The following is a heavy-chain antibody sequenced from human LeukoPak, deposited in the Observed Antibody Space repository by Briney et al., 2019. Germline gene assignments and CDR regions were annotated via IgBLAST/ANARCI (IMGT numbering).Heavy chain of an antibody. D-gene: IGHD6-13*01. CDR2: IYYSGGT. CDR3: ARLGDPQQLVLHCFDY. V-gene: IGHV4-59*08. Sequence: SETLSLTCTVSGGSISSYYWSWIRQPPGKGLEWIGYIYYSGGTNYNPSLKSRVTISVDTSKNQFSLKLSSVTAADTAVYYCARLGDPQQLVLHCFDYWGQGTLVTVSS. J-gene: IGHJ4*02. CDR1: GGSISSYY.